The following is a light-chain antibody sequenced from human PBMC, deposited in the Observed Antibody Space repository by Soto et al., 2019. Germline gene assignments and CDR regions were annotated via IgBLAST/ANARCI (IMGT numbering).Light chain of an antibody. CDR2: GNS. J-gene: IGLJ2*01. Sequence: QSVLTQPPSVSGAPGQRVTISCTGNTSNIGGGYDVHWYQQFPGTAPKLLIYGNSDRPSGVPDRFSGSKSGASGSLAITGLQAEDEADYYCQSYDSSLRGVIFGGGTKLTVL. CDR3: QSYDSSLRGVI. V-gene: IGLV1-40*01. CDR1: TSNIGGGYD.